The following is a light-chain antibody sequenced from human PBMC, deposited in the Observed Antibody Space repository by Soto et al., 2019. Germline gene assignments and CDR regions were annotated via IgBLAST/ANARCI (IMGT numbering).Light chain of an antibody. CDR2: GNS. J-gene: IGLJ1*01. Sequence: QSVLTQPPSVSGAPGQRVTISCTGSSSNIGAGYDVHWYQQLPGTAPKLLIYGNSNRPSGVPDRFSGSKSGTSASLAITGLQAEDGADYYWQSYDSSLSGYVFGTGTKVTVL. V-gene: IGLV1-40*01. CDR1: SSNIGAGYD. CDR3: QSYDSSLSGYV.